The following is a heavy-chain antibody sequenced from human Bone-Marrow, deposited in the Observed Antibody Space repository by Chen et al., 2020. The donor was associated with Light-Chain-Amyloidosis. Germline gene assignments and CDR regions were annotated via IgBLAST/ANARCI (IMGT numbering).Heavy chain of an antibody. CDR1: GYTFTGYH. V-gene: IGHV1-2*02. CDR3: ARGLHCSNTNCYLEFYYNAMDV. J-gene: IGHJ6*02. Sequence: QVQLVQSGAEVKKPGASVKVSCEASGYTFTGYHMHWVRQAPGQVLEWMGWINPNSDRTIYAQKFQGRVTMTRDTSISTVYMELSRLRSDDTAVYYCARGLHCSNTNCYLEFYYNAMDVWGQGTTVTVSS. CDR2: INPNSDRT. D-gene: IGHD2-2*01.